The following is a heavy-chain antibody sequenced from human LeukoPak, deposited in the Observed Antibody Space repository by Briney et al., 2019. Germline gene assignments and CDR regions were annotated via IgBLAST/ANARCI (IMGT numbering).Heavy chain of an antibody. J-gene: IGHJ3*02. Sequence: ASVKVSCKASGGTFSSYAISWVRQAPGQGLEWMGGIIPIFGTANYAQKFQGRVTITADESTSTAYMELSSLRSEDTAVYYCARDVVVVAAPPGAFDIWGQGTMVTVSS. CDR2: IIPIFGTA. CDR3: ARDVVVVAAPPGAFDI. CDR1: GGTFSSYA. V-gene: IGHV1-69*01. D-gene: IGHD2-15*01.